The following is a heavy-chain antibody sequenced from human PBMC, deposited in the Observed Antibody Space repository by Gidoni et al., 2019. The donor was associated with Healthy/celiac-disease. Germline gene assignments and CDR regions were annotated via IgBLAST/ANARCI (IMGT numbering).Heavy chain of an antibody. Sequence: QVQLQESVPGLEKPSQTLSLTCTVSGGSMSRGDYYWSWLRQPPGKGLEVIGYIDYSGSTYYNPSLKSRVTISVDTSRSQFSLKLSSVTAADTAVYYCARDRRVLRYFDPSRRIPDHGMDVWGQGTTVTVSS. D-gene: IGHD3-9*01. CDR2: IDYSGST. CDR3: ARDRRVLRYFDPSRRIPDHGMDV. V-gene: IGHV4-30-4*01. J-gene: IGHJ6*02. CDR1: GGSMSRGDYY.